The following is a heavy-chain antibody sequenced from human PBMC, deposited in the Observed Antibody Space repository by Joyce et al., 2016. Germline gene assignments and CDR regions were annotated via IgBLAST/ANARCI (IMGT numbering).Heavy chain of an antibody. CDR2: ISAYNGNT. V-gene: IGHV1-18*04. D-gene: IGHD6-13*01. Sequence: QVHLVQSGDVVKKPGASVTVSCKPSGYIFSHFGVSWVRQAPGHGLEWLGWISAYNGNTKYGPTRQGRLTVTADTSTGTAYMELRSLRSDDTAVYYCARDPPSLTAAALLDYWGQGTRVTVSS. J-gene: IGHJ4*02. CDR1: GYIFSHFG. CDR3: ARDPPSLTAAALLDY.